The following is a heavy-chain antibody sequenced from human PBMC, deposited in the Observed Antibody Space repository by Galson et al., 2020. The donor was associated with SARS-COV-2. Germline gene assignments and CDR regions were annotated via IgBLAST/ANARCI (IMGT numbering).Heavy chain of an antibody. CDR3: VRERSSFGYFNGMDV. V-gene: IGHV4-61*02. CDR2: IYPRGTT. D-gene: IGHD3-9*01. CDR1: GASISSDSFY. Sequence: SETLSLTCTVSGASISSDSFYWNWVRQPAGKRMEWIGRIYPRGTTNSNPSLKSRVSISIDRSKSQFSLRLNSVTVADTAVYFCVRERSSFGYFNGMDVWGQGTTVTVPS. J-gene: IGHJ6*02.